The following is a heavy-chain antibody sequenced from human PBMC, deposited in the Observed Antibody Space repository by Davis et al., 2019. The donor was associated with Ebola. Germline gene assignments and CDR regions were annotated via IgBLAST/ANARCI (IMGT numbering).Heavy chain of an antibody. D-gene: IGHD3-10*01. CDR3: RGEYYFDY. CDR1: GFTFSSYG. CDR2: ISGGGDGI. V-gene: IGHV3-23*01. Sequence: GESLKISCAASGFTFSSYGMNWVRQAPGKGLEWVSGISGGGDGIYYADSVKGRFTISRDNSKNTLYLQMNSLRAEDTAVYYCRGEYYFDYWGQGTLDTVSS. J-gene: IGHJ4*02.